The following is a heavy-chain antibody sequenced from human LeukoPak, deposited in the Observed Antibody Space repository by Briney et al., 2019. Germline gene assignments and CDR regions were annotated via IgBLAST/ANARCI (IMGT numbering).Heavy chain of an antibody. CDR3: ARVTYYYDSSGYSDY. Sequence: GGSLRLSCAASGFTFSSYSINWVRRAPGKGLEWVSSISSTSTYIYYADSVKGRFTISRDNAKNSLYLQMNSLRAEDTAVYYCARVTYYYDSSGYSDYWGQGTLVTVSS. J-gene: IGHJ4*02. CDR2: ISSTSTYI. V-gene: IGHV3-21*01. D-gene: IGHD3-22*01. CDR1: GFTFSSYS.